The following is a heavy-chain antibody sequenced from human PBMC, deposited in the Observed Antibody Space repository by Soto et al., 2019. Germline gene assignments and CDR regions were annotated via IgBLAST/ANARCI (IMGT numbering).Heavy chain of an antibody. D-gene: IGHD2-2*01. Sequence: PGGSLRLSCAASGFTFSSYGMHWVRQAPGKGLEWVAVISYDGSNKYYADSVKGRFTISRDNSKNTLYLQMNSLRAEDTAVYYCAKVLVVGAGAVVPAADFDYWGQGTLVTVSS. V-gene: IGHV3-30*18. CDR2: ISYDGSNK. CDR3: AKVLVVGAGAVVPAADFDY. J-gene: IGHJ4*02. CDR1: GFTFSSYG.